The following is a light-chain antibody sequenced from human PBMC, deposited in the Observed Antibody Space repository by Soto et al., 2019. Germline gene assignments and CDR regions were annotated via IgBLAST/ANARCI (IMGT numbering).Light chain of an antibody. CDR3: QQYGSSPRIT. V-gene: IGKV3-11*01. J-gene: IGKJ5*01. Sequence: EIVLTQSPATLSFSPGETATLSCRASQSVGSSLAWYQQKPGQAPRLLIYDASNRATGIPARFSGRGSGTDFTLSISSLEPEDFALYSCQQYGSSPRITFGQGTRLEIK. CDR1: QSVGSS. CDR2: DAS.